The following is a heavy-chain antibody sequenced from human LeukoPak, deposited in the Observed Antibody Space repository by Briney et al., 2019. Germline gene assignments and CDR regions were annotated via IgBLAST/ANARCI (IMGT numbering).Heavy chain of an antibody. CDR2: IYYSGST. CDR3: ARVSVRGGYY. CDR1: GGSISSYY. Sequence: SETLSHTCTVSGGSISSYYWSWIRQPPGKGLEWIGYIYYSGSTNYNPSLKSRVTISVDTSKNQFSLKLSSVTAADTAVYYCARVSVRGGYYWGQGTLVTVSS. J-gene: IGHJ4*02. D-gene: IGHD3-10*01. V-gene: IGHV4-59*01.